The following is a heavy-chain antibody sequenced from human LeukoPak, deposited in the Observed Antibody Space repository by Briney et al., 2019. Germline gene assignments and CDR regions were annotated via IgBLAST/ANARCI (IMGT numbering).Heavy chain of an antibody. J-gene: IGHJ4*02. V-gene: IGHV4-38-2*01. CDR3: ARLRYGNYFDY. Sequence: SETLSLTCVVSGYSISSGYYWGWIRQPPGKGLEWIGSIYHSGSTYYNPSLKSRVTISVDTSKNQFSLKLSSVTAADTAVYYCARLRYGNYFDYWGQGTLVTVSS. D-gene: IGHD4-17*01. CDR1: GYSISSGYY. CDR2: IYHSGST.